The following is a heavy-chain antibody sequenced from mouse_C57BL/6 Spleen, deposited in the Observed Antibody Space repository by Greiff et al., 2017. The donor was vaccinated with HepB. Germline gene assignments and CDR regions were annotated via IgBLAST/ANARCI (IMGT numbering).Heavy chain of an antibody. J-gene: IGHJ1*03. Sequence: VKLMESGTELVKPGASVKLSCKASGYTFTSYWMHWVKQRPGQGLEWIGNINPSNGGTNYNEKFKSKATLTVDKSSSTAYMQLSSLTSEDSAVYYCARDSSGYGYFDVWGTGTTVTVSS. V-gene: IGHV1-53*01. CDR2: INPSNGGT. CDR3: ARDSSGYGYFDV. D-gene: IGHD3-2*02. CDR1: GYTFTSYW.